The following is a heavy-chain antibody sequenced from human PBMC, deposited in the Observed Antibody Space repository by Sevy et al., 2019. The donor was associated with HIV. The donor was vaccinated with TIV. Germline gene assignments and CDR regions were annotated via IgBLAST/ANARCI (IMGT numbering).Heavy chain of an antibody. Sequence: GGSLRLSCAASGFTFSSYSMNWVRQAPGKGLEWVSYISSSSSTIYYADSVKGRFTISRDNAKNSLYLQMNSLRAEDTAGYYCARGGHSTYDFWSGYPWDYYYGMDVWGQGTTVTVSS. CDR1: GFTFSSYS. CDR3: ARGGHSTYDFWSGYPWDYYYGMDV. CDR2: ISSSSSTI. V-gene: IGHV3-48*01. J-gene: IGHJ6*02. D-gene: IGHD3-3*01.